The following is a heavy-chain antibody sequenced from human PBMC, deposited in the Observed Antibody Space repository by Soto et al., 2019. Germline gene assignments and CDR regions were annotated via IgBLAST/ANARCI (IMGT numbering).Heavy chain of an antibody. V-gene: IGHV1-2*02. CDR3: ARLRGQFYYGMDV. CDR2: IDPNNGDT. D-gene: IGHD6-19*01. Sequence: QVQLVQSGAEVKKPGASVKVSCKASGYNFIGYYIHWVRQAPGQGLQWMGWIDPNNGDTNSAQKFQGGITMTRDTSISTVYMYLSSLRIDDTAIYYCARLRGQFYYGMDVWGQGTTVAVSS. CDR1: GYNFIGYY. J-gene: IGHJ6*02.